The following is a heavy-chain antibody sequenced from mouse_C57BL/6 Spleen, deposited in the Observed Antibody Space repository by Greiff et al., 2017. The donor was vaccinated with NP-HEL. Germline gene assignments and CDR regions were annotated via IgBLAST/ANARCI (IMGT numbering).Heavy chain of an antibody. CDR3: AKRDHYEFDDFDY. J-gene: IGHJ2*01. V-gene: IGHV1-61*01. CDR1: GYTFTSYW. Sequence: QVQLQQPGAELVRPGSSVKLSCKASGYTFTSYWMDWVKQRPGQGLEWIGNIYPSDSETNYNQKFKNKATLTVDKSSSTAYMQLSSLTSEDSAVYYCAKRDHYEFDDFDYWGQGTTLTVSS. D-gene: IGHD1-1*01. CDR2: IYPSDSET.